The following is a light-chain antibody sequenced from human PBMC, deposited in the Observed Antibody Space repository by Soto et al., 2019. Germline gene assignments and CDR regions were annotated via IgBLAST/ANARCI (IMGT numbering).Light chain of an antibody. J-gene: IGLJ2*01. V-gene: IGLV2-23*02. CDR2: EAN. CDR3: YSFAGGDTFV. CDR1: SNDIGGYNL. Sequence: HSALTQPASVSGSPGQSITISCTGTSNDIGGYNLVSWYQQHPGKAPKLIIYEANKRPSGVSDRFSGSRSGTTASLTISALQAEDEADYSCYSFAGGDTFVFGGGTKLTVL.